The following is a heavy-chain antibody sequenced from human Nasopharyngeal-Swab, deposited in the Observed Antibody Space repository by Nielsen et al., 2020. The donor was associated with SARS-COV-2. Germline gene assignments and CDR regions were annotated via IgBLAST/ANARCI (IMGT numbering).Heavy chain of an antibody. V-gene: IGHV3-23*01. CDR1: GFTFTSYA. J-gene: IGHJ4*02. CDR2: VNGNGADT. D-gene: IGHD3-9*01. Sequence: GGSLRLSCAASGFTFTSYAMNWVRQAPGKGLEWLSAVNGNGADTYYADSVKGRFTISKDNSENTLYLHMNSLRAEDTAAYYCAKDLTGYYAPLDQWGQGVLVTVSS. CDR3: AKDLTGYYAPLDQ.